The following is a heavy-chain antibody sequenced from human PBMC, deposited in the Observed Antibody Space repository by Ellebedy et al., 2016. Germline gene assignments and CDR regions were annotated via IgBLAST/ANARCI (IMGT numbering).Heavy chain of an antibody. D-gene: IGHD3-10*01. CDR1: GFTFAGNY. CDR3: ARELSGTGRFDY. Sequence: ASVKVSXKTSGFTFAGNYLHWVRQAPGQGLEWMGCVNSNSGGTDSAQKFQGRVTMTRDTSTSTAYMELSGLTSDDTAVYYCARELSGTGRFDYWGQGTLVTVSS. J-gene: IGHJ4*02. V-gene: IGHV1-2*02. CDR2: VNSNSGGT.